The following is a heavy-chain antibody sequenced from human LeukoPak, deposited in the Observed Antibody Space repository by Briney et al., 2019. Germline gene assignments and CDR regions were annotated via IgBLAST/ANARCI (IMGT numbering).Heavy chain of an antibody. D-gene: IGHD2-2*03. CDR3: ARLGYCGRPRCNPGVFVL. CDR2: ISYSGSP. Sequence: SETLSLTCPVSGDSIISCNWSRIRQPPGEGLEWIGYISYSGSPNYNSSLKSRVTISVDTSKNQFSLKLSSVTAADTAVYYCARLGYCGRPRCNPGVFVLWGRGTMVTVSS. J-gene: IGHJ3*01. V-gene: IGHV4-59*08. CDR1: GDSIISCN.